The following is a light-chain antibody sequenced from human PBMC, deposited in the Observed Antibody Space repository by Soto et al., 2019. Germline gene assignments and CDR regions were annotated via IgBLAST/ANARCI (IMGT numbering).Light chain of an antibody. CDR3: QQYNNWPPLT. CDR1: ESVSSN. CDR2: GAS. V-gene: IGKV3-15*01. Sequence: ENVLTQSPGTLSLSPGERATLSCRASESVSSNLAWYQQKPGQAPRLLIYGASTRATGIPARFSGSGSGTEFTLTISSLQSEDFAVYYCQQYNNWPPLTFGGGTKVDIK. J-gene: IGKJ4*01.